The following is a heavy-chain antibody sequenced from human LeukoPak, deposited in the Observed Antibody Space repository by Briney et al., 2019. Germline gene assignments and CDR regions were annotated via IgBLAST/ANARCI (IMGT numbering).Heavy chain of an antibody. CDR3: ARGSSSFDY. Sequence: PGGSLRLSCAASGFTFSDYSMNWVRQAPGKGLEWVSFISSGSSYIYYADSVKGRFTISRDNAKTSLYLQMNSLRAEDTAVYYCARGSSSFDYWGQGTLVTVSS. V-gene: IGHV3-21*01. D-gene: IGHD6-6*01. CDR2: ISSGSSYI. CDR1: GFTFSDYS. J-gene: IGHJ4*02.